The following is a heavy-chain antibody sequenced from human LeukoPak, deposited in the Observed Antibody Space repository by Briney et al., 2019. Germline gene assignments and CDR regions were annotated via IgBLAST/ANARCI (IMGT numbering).Heavy chain of an antibody. Sequence: GSVKVSCKASGYTFTSYGISWVRQAPGQGHEWMGWISAYNGNTNYAQKLQGRVTMTTDTSTSTAYMELSRLRSDDTAVYYCARGGISADYFDYWGQGTLVTVSS. CDR2: ISAYNGNT. J-gene: IGHJ4*02. CDR1: GYTFTSYG. V-gene: IGHV1-18*01. D-gene: IGHD2-15*01. CDR3: ARGGISADYFDY.